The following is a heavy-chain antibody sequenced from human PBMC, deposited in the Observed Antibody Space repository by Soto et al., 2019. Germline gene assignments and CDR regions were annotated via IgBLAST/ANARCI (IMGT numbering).Heavy chain of an antibody. CDR3: ARGGDIVVVPAANQFDY. V-gene: IGHV4-34*01. CDR1: GGSFSGYY. D-gene: IGHD2-2*01. CDR2: INHSGST. Sequence: SETLSLTCAVYGGSFSGYYWSWIRQPPGKGLEWIGEINHSGSTNYDPSLKSRVTISVDTSKNQFSLKLSSVTAADTAVYYCARGGDIVVVPAANQFDYWGQGTLVTVSS. J-gene: IGHJ4*02.